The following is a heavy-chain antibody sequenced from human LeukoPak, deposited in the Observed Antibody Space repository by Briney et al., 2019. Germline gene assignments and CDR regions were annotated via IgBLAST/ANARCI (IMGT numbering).Heavy chain of an antibody. CDR1: GYTFTGYY. D-gene: IGHD6-13*01. CDR3: ASDKFIAETYYYYYMDV. Sequence: GASVKVSCKASGYTFTGYYMHWVRQAPGQGLEWMGWINPNSGGTNYAQKFQGRVTMTRDTSISTAYMELSRLRSEDTAVYYCASDKFIAETYYYYYMDVWGKGTTVTVSS. V-gene: IGHV1-2*02. CDR2: INPNSGGT. J-gene: IGHJ6*03.